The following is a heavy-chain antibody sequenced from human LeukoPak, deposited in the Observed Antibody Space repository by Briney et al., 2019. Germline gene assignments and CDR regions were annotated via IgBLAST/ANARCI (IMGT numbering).Heavy chain of an antibody. Sequence: GGSLRLSCAASGFTFSNYPMSWVRQAPGKGLEWVSTISGGGGSTYYGDSVKGRFTISRDNSKNTLYVQMNSLRAEDTAIYYCAKGYGSTPQFDYWGQGTLVTVSS. CDR3: AKGYGSTPQFDY. J-gene: IGHJ4*02. CDR2: ISGGGGST. CDR1: GFTFSNYP. V-gene: IGHV3-23*01. D-gene: IGHD3-10*01.